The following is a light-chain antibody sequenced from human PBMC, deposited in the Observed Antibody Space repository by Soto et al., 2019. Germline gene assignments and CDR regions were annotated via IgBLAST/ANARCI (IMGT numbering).Light chain of an antibody. Sequence: DIVMTQSPATLSVSPGERATLFCRASLTVSNNLAWYHQKPGQAPRRLIYYASTRATGSPDRFSGNGTVEDFNLTISIVQSEDVAVYYCEQYNNWPPGATFGPGTRVDIK. CDR2: YAS. J-gene: IGKJ3*01. CDR1: LTVSNN. V-gene: IGKV3-15*01. CDR3: EQYNNWPPGAT.